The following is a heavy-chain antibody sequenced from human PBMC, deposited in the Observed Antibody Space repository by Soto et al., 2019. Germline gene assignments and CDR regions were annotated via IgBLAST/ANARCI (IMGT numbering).Heavy chain of an antibody. CDR1: GGSISSYY. Sequence: PWETLSITCTVYGGSISSYYWCWIRQPPGKGMEWIGYIYYSGSTNYNPSLKSRVTISVDTSKNQFSLKLSSVTAADTAVYYCARRYGGNFDYWGQGTLVTVS. CDR2: IYYSGST. J-gene: IGHJ4*02. CDR3: ARRYGGNFDY. D-gene: IGHD1-26*01. V-gene: IGHV4-59*01.